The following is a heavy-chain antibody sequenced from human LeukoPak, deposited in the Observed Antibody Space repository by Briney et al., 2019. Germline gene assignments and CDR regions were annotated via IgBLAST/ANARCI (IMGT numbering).Heavy chain of an antibody. CDR2: ISAYNGNT. D-gene: IGHD3-10*01. CDR3: ARSLGHYYGSGSYWYWFDP. J-gene: IGHJ5*02. Sequence: ASVKVSCKASGYTFTSYGIRWVRQAPGQGLEGMGWISAYNGNTNYAQKLQCRVTMTTDTSTSTAYWELRSLRSDDTAVYYCARSLGHYYGSGSYWYWFDPWGQGTLVTVSS. V-gene: IGHV1-18*04. CDR1: GYTFTSYG.